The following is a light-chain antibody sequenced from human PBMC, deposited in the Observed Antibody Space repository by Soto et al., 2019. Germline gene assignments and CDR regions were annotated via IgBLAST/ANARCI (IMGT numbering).Light chain of an antibody. CDR3: QQGSSFPWT. Sequence: DIQMSQSPSSVSASVGDRVTITCRASQGISTWLAWYQQKPGKAPKLLIYAASSLQSGVPSRFSGSGSGTDFTLTNSSLQPEHFAAYYCQQGSSFPWTFGQVTNVEIK. J-gene: IGKJ1*01. V-gene: IGKV1-12*01. CDR1: QGISTW. CDR2: AAS.